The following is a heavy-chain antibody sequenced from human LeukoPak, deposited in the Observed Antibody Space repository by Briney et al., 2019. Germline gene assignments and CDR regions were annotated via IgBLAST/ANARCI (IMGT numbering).Heavy chain of an antibody. V-gene: IGHV1-18*01. CDR1: GYIFTSYG. CDR2: INTLNDNT. J-gene: IGHJ5*01. CDR3: ARGRPGSQNWFDS. Sequence: ASVKVSCKASGYIFTSYGISWVRQAPGQGLEWMGWINTLNDNTNYAQNLQGRVTMTTDTSTATACMELRTLKSDDTALYYCARGRPGSQNWFDSWGQGTLVTVSS. D-gene: IGHD3-10*01.